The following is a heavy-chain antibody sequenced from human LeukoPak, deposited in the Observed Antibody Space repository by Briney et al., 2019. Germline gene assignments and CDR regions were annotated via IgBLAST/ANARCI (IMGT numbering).Heavy chain of an antibody. D-gene: IGHD3-22*01. CDR3: ARAPSEIGGYYPEYFRH. CDR1: GFTFSTYW. CDR2: IKSDGST. V-gene: IGHV3-74*01. Sequence: PGGSLRLSCAASGFTFSTYWMHWVRQAPGKGLLWVSRIKSDGSTNYADSVKGRFTISRDNAKNTVSLQMNSLRPEDTGVYYCARAPSEIGGYYPEYFRHWGQGTLVTVSS. J-gene: IGHJ1*01.